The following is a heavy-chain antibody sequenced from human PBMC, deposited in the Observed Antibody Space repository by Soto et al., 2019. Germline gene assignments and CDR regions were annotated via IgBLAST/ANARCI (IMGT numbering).Heavy chain of an antibody. J-gene: IGHJ4*02. CDR2: ISGSGGST. Sequence: PGGCLRLSCAASGFTFSSYAMSWARQAPGKGLEWVSAISGSGGSTYYADSVKGRFTISRDHSKNTLYLQMNSLRAEDTAVYYCAKRLREKDIVLMVYAQLDYWGQGTLVTVSS. CDR1: GFTFSSYA. V-gene: IGHV3-23*01. CDR3: AKRLREKDIVLMVYAQLDY. D-gene: IGHD2-8*01.